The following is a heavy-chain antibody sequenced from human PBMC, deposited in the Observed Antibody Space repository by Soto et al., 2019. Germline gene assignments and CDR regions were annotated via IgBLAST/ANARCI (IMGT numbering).Heavy chain of an antibody. CDR3: AHCGRQGCFDY. D-gene: IGHD2-15*01. CDR1: GFSLSADGVG. Sequence: GSGPTLVNPTQTLTLTCSFSGFSLSADGVGVGWIRQPPGKALAWLALIYWDDDKFYNSSLKTRVTIAKDTSKNQVVLTMTNMDPVDTATYYCAHCGRQGCFDYWGPGNPVTVSS. J-gene: IGHJ4*02. V-gene: IGHV2-5*02. CDR2: IYWDDDK.